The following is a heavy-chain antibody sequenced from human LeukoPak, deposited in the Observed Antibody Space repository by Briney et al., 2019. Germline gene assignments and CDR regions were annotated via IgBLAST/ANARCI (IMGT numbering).Heavy chain of an antibody. CDR1: GITFTDAW. CDR2: IKSKSDGGAT. J-gene: IGHJ4*02. V-gene: IGHV3-15*01. CDR3: AAGTPIDY. Sequence: GGSLRLSCAASGITFTDAWLNWVRQAPGEGLEWVGRIKSKSDGGATDYAAPVKGRFTVSSDYSRNTLFLQMDSLKTEDTAVYYCAAGTPIDYWGQGTLVKVSS.